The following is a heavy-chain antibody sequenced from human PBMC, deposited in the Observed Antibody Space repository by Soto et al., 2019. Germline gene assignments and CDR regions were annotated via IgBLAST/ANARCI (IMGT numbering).Heavy chain of an antibody. J-gene: IGHJ6*02. CDR2: INQDGSDK. CDR3: ARGHYGMED. V-gene: IGHV3-7*05. CDR1: GLTLSRYW. Sequence: PGGSLRLSCAVSGLTLSRYWMSWVRQAPGKGLEWVANINQDGSDKNYLDSVKGRFTVSRDNAKNSLYLQMNGLRVEDTAVYFCARGHYGMEDWGQRTKVTVSS.